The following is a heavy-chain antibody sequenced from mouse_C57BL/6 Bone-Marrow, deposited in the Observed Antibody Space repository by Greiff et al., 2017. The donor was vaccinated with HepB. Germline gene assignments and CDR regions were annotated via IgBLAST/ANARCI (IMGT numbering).Heavy chain of an antibody. CDR1: GYTFTSYW. V-gene: IGHV1-55*01. J-gene: IGHJ4*01. CDR2: IYPGSGST. D-gene: IGHD1-1*01. CDR3: ARSVFITTVVATEAMDY. Sequence: QVQLKQPGAELVKPGASVKMSCKASGYTFTSYWITWVKQRPGQGLEWIGDIYPGSGSTNYNEKFKSKATLTVDTSSSTAYMQLSSLTSEDSAVYYCARSVFITTVVATEAMDYWGQGTSVTVSS.